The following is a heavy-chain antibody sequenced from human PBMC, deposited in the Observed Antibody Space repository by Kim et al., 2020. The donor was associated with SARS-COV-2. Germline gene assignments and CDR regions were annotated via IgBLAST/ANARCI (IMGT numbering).Heavy chain of an antibody. D-gene: IGHD3-16*01. Sequence: GGSLRLSCAASGFTFSDSPIHWVRQASGKGLEWVGRIRSKVYSYATSYSVSGKGRFTISRDDSERTAYLQMNSLKTEDTAVYSCTRIPGTSLAVWVAFYV. CDR1: GFTFSDSP. V-gene: IGHV3-73*01. CDR3: TRIPGTSLAVWVAFYV. CDR2: IRSKVYSYAT. J-gene: IGHJ3*01.